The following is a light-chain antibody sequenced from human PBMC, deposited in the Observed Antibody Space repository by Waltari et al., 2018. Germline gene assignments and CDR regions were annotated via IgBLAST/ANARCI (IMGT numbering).Light chain of an antibody. CDR1: QSVLFSSNNRNY. Sequence: DIVMTQSPDSLAVSRGERATINCKSSQSVLFSSNNRNYLAWYQQKPGQSPKLVLYWASTRESGVPDRFSGSGSATDFTLTISSLQAEDVAVYYRQQYYSSPFTFGPGTKLEIK. V-gene: IGKV4-1*01. CDR3: QQYYSSPFT. J-gene: IGKJ3*01. CDR2: WAS.